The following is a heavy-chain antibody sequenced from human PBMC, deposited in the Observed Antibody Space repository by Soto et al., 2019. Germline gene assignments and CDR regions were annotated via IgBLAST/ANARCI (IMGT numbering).Heavy chain of an antibody. CDR3: ARASPVICGGDPCYRLDSSFDS. CDR2: IIPLFGTP. V-gene: IGHV1-69*01. CDR1: GATFSTTA. Sequence: QVQLVQSGAEVRKPGSSLRVSCKSSGATFSTTAISWVRQAPGQGLEWMGGIIPLFGTPKYARKFQGRVSITAGESTNTVYMELNSLRPDDAAVYYCARASPVICGGDPCYRLDSSFDSWGQGSLVIVSS. J-gene: IGHJ5*01. D-gene: IGHD2-21*02.